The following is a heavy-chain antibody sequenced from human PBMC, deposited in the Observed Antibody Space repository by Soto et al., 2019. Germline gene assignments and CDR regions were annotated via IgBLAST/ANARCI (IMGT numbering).Heavy chain of an antibody. CDR3: ARGATTNCSSTSCHFTPFDY. V-gene: IGHV4-34*01. Sequence: SETLSLTCAVYGGSFSGYYWSWIRQPPGKGLEWIGEINHSGSTNYNPSLKSRVTISVDTAKNQFSRKLSSVTAADTAVYYCARGATTNCSSTSCHFTPFDYWGQGTLGTVS. CDR1: GGSFSGYY. J-gene: IGHJ4*02. CDR2: INHSGST. D-gene: IGHD2-2*01.